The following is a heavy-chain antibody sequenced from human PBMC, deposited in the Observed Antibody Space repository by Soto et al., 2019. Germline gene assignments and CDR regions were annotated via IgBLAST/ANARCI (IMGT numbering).Heavy chain of an antibody. CDR2: IYTSGST. D-gene: IGHD3-3*01. Sequence: LSLTCTVSGGSISSYYWSWIRQPAGKGLEWIGRIYTSGSTNYNPSLESRVTMSVDTSKNQFSLKLSSVTAADTAVYYCARNMDDFWSGYIYYYYGMDVWGQGTTVTVSS. CDR3: ARNMDDFWSGYIYYYYGMDV. J-gene: IGHJ6*02. V-gene: IGHV4-4*07. CDR1: GGSISSYY.